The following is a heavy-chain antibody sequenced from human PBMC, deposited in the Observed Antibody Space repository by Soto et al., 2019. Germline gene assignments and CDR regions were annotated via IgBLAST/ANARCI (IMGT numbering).Heavy chain of an antibody. J-gene: IGHJ3*02. CDR2: IWYDGSNK. V-gene: IGHV3-33*01. D-gene: IGHD6-13*01. CDR1: GFTFSSYG. CDR3: ARKEQQLDAFDI. Sequence: QVQLVESGGGVVQRGRSLRLSCAASGFTFSSYGMHWVRQAPGKGLEWVAVIWYDGSNKYYADSGKGRFTISRDNSKNTLYLQMNSLRAEDTAVYCGARKEQQLDAFDIWGQGTMVTVSS.